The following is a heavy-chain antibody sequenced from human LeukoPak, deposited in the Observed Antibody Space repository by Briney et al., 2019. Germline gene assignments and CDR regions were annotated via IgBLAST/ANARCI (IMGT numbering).Heavy chain of an antibody. CDR1: GFTFSSYA. D-gene: IGHD5-18*01. Sequence: GGSLRLSCAASGFTFSSYAMHWVRQAPGKGLEWVAVISYDGSNKYYADSVKGRFTISRDNSKNTLYLQMNSLRAEDTAVYYCAKSRAGYSYGSRMDVWGKGTTVTVSS. CDR2: ISYDGSNK. CDR3: AKSRAGYSYGSRMDV. V-gene: IGHV3-30*04. J-gene: IGHJ6*04.